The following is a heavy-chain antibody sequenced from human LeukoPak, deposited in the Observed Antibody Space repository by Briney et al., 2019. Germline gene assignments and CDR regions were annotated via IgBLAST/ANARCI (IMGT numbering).Heavy chain of an antibody. CDR2: ISSSSSYT. Sequence: GGSLRLSCAASGFTFSDYYMSWIRQAPGKGLEWVSYISSSSSYTNYADSVKGRFTISRDNAKNSLYLQMNSLRAEDTAVYYCARYGAVNKNWSGMDVWGQGTTVTVSS. D-gene: IGHD3-16*01. V-gene: IGHV3-11*03. CDR1: GFTFSDYY. J-gene: IGHJ6*02. CDR3: ARYGAVNKNWSGMDV.